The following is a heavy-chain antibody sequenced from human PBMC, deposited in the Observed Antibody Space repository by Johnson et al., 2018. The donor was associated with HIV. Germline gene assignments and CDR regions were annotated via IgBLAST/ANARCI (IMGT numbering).Heavy chain of an antibody. CDR1: GFTFDDYA. V-gene: IGHV3-9*01. D-gene: IGHD6-13*01. CDR3: AQEETGYSPGGM. Sequence: VQLVESGGGVVRPGGSLRLSCAVSGFTFDDYAMHWVRQAPGKGLEWVSGISWNSGSIGYADSVKGRFTISRDNSKNTLYLQMNSLRTEDTAVYYCAQEETGYSPGGMWGQGTMVTVSS. CDR2: ISWNSGSI. J-gene: IGHJ3*01.